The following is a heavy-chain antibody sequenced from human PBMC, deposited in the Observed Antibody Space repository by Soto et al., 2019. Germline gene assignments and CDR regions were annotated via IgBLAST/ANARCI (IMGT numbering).Heavy chain of an antibody. J-gene: IGHJ3*02. V-gene: IGHV5-10-1*01. CDR1: GYCFSRYW. CDR2: IDPSDSYT. CDR3: AITGIAAAGTKI. D-gene: IGHD6-13*01. Sequence: IYCQGGGYCFSRYWMSWVRQMPGKGLEWMGRIDPSDSYTNYSPSFQGHVTISADKSISTAYLQWSSLKASDTAMYYCAITGIAAAGTKIWGQGTMVTVSS.